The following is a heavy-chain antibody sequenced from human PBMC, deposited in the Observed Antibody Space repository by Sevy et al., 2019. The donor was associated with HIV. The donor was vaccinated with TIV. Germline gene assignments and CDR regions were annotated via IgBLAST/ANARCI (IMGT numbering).Heavy chain of an antibody. V-gene: IGHV6-1*01. Sequence: SQTLSLTCAISGDSVSSNSAAWNWIRQSPSRGLEWLGRTYYRSKWYNDYAVSVKSRITINPDTSKNQFSLQLNSVTPEDTAVYYCERGTYYYDSSGYEDAFDIWGQGTMVTVSS. CDR1: GDSVSSNSAA. J-gene: IGHJ3*02. CDR2: TYYRSKWYN. D-gene: IGHD3-22*01. CDR3: ERGTYYYDSSGYEDAFDI.